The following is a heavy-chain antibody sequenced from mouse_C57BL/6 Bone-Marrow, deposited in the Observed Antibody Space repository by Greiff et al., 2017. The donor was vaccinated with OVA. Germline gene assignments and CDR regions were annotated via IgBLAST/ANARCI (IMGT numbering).Heavy chain of an antibody. D-gene: IGHD2-1*01. Sequence: VQLQQSGPELVKPGASVKISCKASGYTFTDYYMNWVKQSHGKSLEWIGDINPNNGGTSYNQKFKGKATLTVDKSSSTAYMELHSLTSEDSAGYYCARGDGNSCAYWGQGTLGTVSA. V-gene: IGHV1-26*01. J-gene: IGHJ3*01. CDR2: INPNNGGT. CDR3: ARGDGNSCAY. CDR1: GYTFTDYY.